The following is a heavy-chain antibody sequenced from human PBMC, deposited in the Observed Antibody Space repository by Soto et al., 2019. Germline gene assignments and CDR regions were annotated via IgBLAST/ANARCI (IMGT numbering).Heavy chain of an antibody. Sequence: QLQLQESGPGLVKPSETLSLTCTVSGGSISSTSYYWGWIRQPPGKGLEWIGTIYYNGGTYYNPSLKGRSHISFDTPQNQFFLKLSSVTAADTAVYYCARHYDILTGYYTPLEYWGQGTLVTVSS. CDR1: GGSISSTSYY. CDR2: IYYNGGT. CDR3: ARHYDILTGYYTPLEY. J-gene: IGHJ4*02. D-gene: IGHD3-9*01. V-gene: IGHV4-39*01.